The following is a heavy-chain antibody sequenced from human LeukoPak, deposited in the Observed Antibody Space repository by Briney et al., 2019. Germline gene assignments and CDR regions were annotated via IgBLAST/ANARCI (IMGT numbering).Heavy chain of an antibody. CDR2: ISGSGGST. CDR3: AKRLDYFDY. Sequence: ETLSLTCTVSGGSISSSSYYWGWIRQPPGKGLEWVSAISGSGGSTYYADSVKGRFTISRDNSKNTLYLQMNSLRAEDTAVYYCAKRLDYFDYWGQGTLVTVSS. J-gene: IGHJ4*02. D-gene: IGHD4-11*01. CDR1: GGSISSSSYY. V-gene: IGHV3-23*01.